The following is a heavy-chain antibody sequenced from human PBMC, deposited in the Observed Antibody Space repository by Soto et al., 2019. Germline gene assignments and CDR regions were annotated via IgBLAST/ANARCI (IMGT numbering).Heavy chain of an antibody. J-gene: IGHJ3*02. CDR1: GFTFSSYE. CDR3: ARDFTSKLRFLEWSRDAFDI. Sequence: HPGGSLRLSCAASGFTFSSYEMNWVRQAPGKGLEWVSYISSSGSTIYYADSVKGRFTISRDNAKNSLYLQMNSLRAEDTAVYYCARDFTSKLRFLEWSRDAFDIWGQGTMVTVSS. D-gene: IGHD3-3*01. V-gene: IGHV3-48*03. CDR2: ISSSGSTI.